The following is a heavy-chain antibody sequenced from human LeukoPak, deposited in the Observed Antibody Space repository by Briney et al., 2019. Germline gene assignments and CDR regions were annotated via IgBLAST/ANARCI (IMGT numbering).Heavy chain of an antibody. V-gene: IGHV3-30*02. CDR2: IRNDGRKK. D-gene: IGHD4-17*01. CDR3: AKDLNYGDLFDY. Sequence: GGSLRLSCAASGSTFSSYGMHWVRQAPGKGLEWVAFIRNDGRKKYYGDSVKGRFTISRDNYKNTLSLQMSSLRSEDTALYYCAKDLNYGDLFDYWGQGTLVTVSS. J-gene: IGHJ4*02. CDR1: GSTFSSYG.